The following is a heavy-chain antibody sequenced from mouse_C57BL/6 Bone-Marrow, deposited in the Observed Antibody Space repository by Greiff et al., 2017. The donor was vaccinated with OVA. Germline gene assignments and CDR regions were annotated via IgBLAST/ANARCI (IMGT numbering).Heavy chain of an antibody. CDR2: ISSGGSYT. Sequence: DVKLQESGGDLVKPGGSLKLSCAASGFTFSSYGMSWVRPTPDKRLEWVATISSGGSYTYYPDSVKGRFTISRDNAKNTLYLQMSSLKSEDTAMYYCARHAYGSGFAYWGQGTLVTVSA. D-gene: IGHD1-1*01. J-gene: IGHJ3*01. CDR3: ARHAYGSGFAY. CDR1: GFTFSSYG. V-gene: IGHV5-6*02.